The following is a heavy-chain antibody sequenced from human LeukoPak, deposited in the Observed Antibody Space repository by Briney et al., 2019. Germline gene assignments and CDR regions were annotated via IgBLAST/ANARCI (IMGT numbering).Heavy chain of an antibody. CDR2: ISYDGSNK. D-gene: IGHD2-15*01. J-gene: IGHJ6*04. Sequence: GGSLRLSCVVSGLTFSSYGMHWVRQAPGKGLEWVAVISYDGSNKYYADSVKGRFTISRDNSKNTLYLQMNSLRAEDTAVFYCAKDAPPCSGGSCYPGYYFYGMDVWGKGTTVTVSS. V-gene: IGHV3-30*18. CDR3: AKDAPPCSGGSCYPGYYFYGMDV. CDR1: GLTFSSYG.